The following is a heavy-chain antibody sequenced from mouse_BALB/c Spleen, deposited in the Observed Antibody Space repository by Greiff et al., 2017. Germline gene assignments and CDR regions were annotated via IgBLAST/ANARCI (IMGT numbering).Heavy chain of an antibody. CDR1: GFTFSDYY. D-gene: IGHD1-1*01. CDR2: ISDGGSYT. V-gene: IGHV5-4*02. CDR3: ASFITTDYYAMDY. J-gene: IGHJ4*01. Sequence: DVKLVESGGGLVKPGGSLKLSCAASGFTFSDYYMYWVRQTPEKRLEWVATISDGGSYTYYPDSVKGRFTISRDNAKNNLYLQMSSLKSEDTAMYYCASFITTDYYAMDYWGQGTSVTVSS.